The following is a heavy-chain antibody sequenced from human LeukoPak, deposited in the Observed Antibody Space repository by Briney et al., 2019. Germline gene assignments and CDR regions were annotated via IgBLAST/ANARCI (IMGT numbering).Heavy chain of an antibody. Sequence: GGSLRLSCAASGFTFSSYWMHWVRHAPGKGPVWVARIRKDGSSTDYADSVKGRFTISRDNAKNTLYLQMNSLRAEDTAVYYCAREQGYYSVPGYWGQGTLVTVSS. CDR2: IRKDGSST. D-gene: IGHD3-22*01. CDR1: GFTFSSYW. J-gene: IGHJ4*02. CDR3: AREQGYYSVPGY. V-gene: IGHV3-74*01.